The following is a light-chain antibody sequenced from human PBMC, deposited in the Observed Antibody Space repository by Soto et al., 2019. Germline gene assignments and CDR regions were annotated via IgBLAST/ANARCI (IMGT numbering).Light chain of an antibody. CDR1: SSDVGGYNY. CDR2: DVS. CDR3: ISYTSSSTLYV. V-gene: IGLV2-14*01. J-gene: IGLJ1*01. Sequence: QSALTQPASVSGSPGQSITISCTGTSSDVGGYNYVSWYQQHPGKAPKLMIYDVSNRPSGVSNRFSGSKSGNTASLTISGLQVEDEADYYCISYTSSSTLYVFGTGTKLTVL.